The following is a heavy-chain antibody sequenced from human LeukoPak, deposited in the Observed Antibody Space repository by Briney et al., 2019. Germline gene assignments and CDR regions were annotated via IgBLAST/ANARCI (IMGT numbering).Heavy chain of an antibody. CDR1: GFTFSSYA. D-gene: IGHD2-8*01. V-gene: IGHV3-23*01. Sequence: HPGGSLRLSCAASGFTFSSYAMSWVRQAPGKGLEWVSAISGSGGSTYYADSVKGRFTISRDNSKNTLYLQMNSLRAEDTAVYYCAKLGDIVLMVYAFYFDYWGQGTLVTVYS. J-gene: IGHJ4*02. CDR2: ISGSGGST. CDR3: AKLGDIVLMVYAFYFDY.